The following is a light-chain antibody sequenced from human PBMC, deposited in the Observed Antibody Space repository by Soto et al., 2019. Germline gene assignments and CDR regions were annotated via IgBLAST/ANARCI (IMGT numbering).Light chain of an antibody. CDR1: QSVNSW. CDR2: SVS. J-gene: IGKJ1*01. V-gene: IGKV1-5*01. Sequence: DIQMTQSPSTLSAYVGDSVTITCRASQSVNSWLAWYQQKPGRAPKLLIYSVSNLDSGVPSRFSGSGSGTEFTLTISSLQPDDFATYYCQQFSSYSRTFGQGTKVEMK. CDR3: QQFSSYSRT.